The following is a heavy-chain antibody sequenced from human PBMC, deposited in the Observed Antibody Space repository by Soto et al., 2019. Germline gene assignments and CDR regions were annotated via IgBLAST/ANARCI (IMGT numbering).Heavy chain of an antibody. J-gene: IGHJ3*02. D-gene: IGHD3-10*01. CDR2: IYYAGST. V-gene: IGHV4-59*08. CDR3: AHYFNGRAFDI. CDR1: GGSMISYY. Sequence: ETLSLTCTVSGGSMISYYWSWIRQPPGRGLEWIGFIYYAGSTKYNPSLNSRVTISVDTSKNQFSLTLTSVTAADTAVYYCAHYFNGRAFDIWGQGTMVTVSS.